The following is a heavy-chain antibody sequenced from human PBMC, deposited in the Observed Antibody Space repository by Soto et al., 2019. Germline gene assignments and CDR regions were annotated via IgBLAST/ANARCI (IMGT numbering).Heavy chain of an antibody. V-gene: IGHV3-30-3*01. Sequence: QVQLVESGGGVVQPGGSLRLSCAASGFTFRNHAMHWVRQAPGKGLECLAVIAYDGSNAFYRDSVKGRFTVSRDNSKNRLYRHRDSLSPEDTRVYYCASGHREDILVVVGARPGEYGIDIWGQGTTVTVSS. J-gene: IGHJ6*02. CDR1: GFTFRNHA. CDR2: IAYDGSNA. CDR3: ASGHREDILVVVGARPGEYGIDI. D-gene: IGHD2-15*01.